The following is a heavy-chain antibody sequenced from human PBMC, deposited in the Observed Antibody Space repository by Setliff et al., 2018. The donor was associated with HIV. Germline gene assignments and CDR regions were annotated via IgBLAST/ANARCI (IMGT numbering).Heavy chain of an antibody. CDR1: GNTLRNNV. J-gene: IGHJ4*02. D-gene: IGHD3-10*01. Sequence: SVTVSCKASGNTLRNNVINWVRQAPGQGLEWVGSLIPVLGEPHYAPRFQGRVTITADDSTNTAYLELSNLRFDDTATYYCARGVLYGLSEYWGTGSLVTVSS. CDR3: ARGVLYGLSEY. V-gene: IGHV1-69*11. CDR2: LIPVLGEP.